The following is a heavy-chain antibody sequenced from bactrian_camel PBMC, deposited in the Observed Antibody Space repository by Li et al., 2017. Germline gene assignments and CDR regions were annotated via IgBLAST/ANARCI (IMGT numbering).Heavy chain of an antibody. J-gene: IGHJ4*01. D-gene: IGHD6*01. CDR2: ITTSGSA. V-gene: IGHV3S53*01. CDR3: AEGRGSRGEHCYSLNY. CDR1: GYVISRCG. Sequence: VQLVESGGGSVQAGGSLKLSCAAPGYVISRCGMGWYRQSPGEEREMVSTITTSGSATYADSVKGRFTISQDSARNTVCLQMNNLQPEDTATYYCAEGRGSRGEHCYSLNYWGQGTQVTVS.